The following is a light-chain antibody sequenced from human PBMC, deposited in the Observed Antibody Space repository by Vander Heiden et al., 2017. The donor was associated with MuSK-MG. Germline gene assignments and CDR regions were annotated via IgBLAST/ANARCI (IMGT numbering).Light chain of an antibody. CDR2: AAS. J-gene: IGKJ3*01. Sequence: AIRMTQSPSSFSASTGDRVTITCRASQGISSYLAWYQQKPGKAPKLLIYAASTLQSGVPSRFSGSGSGTDFTLTISCLQSEDFATYYCQQYYSYRFTFGPGTKVDIK. V-gene: IGKV1-8*01. CDR3: QQYYSYRFT. CDR1: QGISSY.